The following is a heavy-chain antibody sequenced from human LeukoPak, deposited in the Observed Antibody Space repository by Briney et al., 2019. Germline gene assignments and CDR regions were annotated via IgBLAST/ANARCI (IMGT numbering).Heavy chain of an antibody. V-gene: IGHV4-30-4*08. J-gene: IGHJ4*02. D-gene: IGHD3-16*01. CDR2: IYYSGST. CDR1: GGSISSGDYY. Sequence: SETLSLTCTVSGGSISSGDYYWSWIRQPPGKGLEWIGYIYYSGSTYYNPSLKSRVTISVDTSKNQFSLKLSSVTATDTAVYYCASSKITQKPYYFDYWGQGTLVTVSS. CDR3: ASSKITQKPYYFDY.